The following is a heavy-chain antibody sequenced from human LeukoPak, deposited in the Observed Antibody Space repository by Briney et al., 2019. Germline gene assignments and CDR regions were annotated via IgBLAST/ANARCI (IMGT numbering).Heavy chain of an antibody. V-gene: IGHV3-66*01. CDR3: ARDSFHTS. CDR2: IHNDGTT. Sequence: PGGSLRLSCAASGFTINRSYMNWVRQAPGNGLEWVSIIHNDGTTYYADSVKGRFTISRDDSKNTIYLQMNSLRAEDTAVYYCARDSFHTSWGQGTLVTVSS. J-gene: IGHJ5*02. CDR1: GFTINRSY. D-gene: IGHD2-2*02.